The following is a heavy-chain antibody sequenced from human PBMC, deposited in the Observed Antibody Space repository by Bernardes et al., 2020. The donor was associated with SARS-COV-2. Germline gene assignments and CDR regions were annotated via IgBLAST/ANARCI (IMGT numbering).Heavy chain of an antibody. V-gene: IGHV3-23*01. CDR1: GFTFSSCA. D-gene: IGHD3-10*01. J-gene: IGHJ4*02. CDR2: ISGSGGST. Sequence: GGSLRLSCAASGFTFSSCAMSRVRQAPGKGLEWVSAISGSGGSTYYADSVKGRFTISRDNSKNTLYLQMNSLRAEDTAVYYCATDRDYYGSGILSPLDYWGQGTLVTVSS. CDR3: ATDRDYYGSGILSPLDY.